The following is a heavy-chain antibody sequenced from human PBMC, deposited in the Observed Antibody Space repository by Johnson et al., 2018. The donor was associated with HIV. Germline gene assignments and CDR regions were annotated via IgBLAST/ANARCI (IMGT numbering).Heavy chain of an antibody. CDR3: AKDRFGSGRPNAFDM. V-gene: IGHV3-66*02. CDR1: GFTVSSNY. Sequence: VQLVESGGGLVQPGGSLRLSCAASGFTVSSNYMSWVRQAPGKGLEWVSVIYSGGSTYYADSVKGRFPISRDNSKNTLYLQMNSLRAEDTAVYYCAKDRFGSGRPNAFDMWGQGTMVTVSS. J-gene: IGHJ3*02. CDR2: IYSGGST. D-gene: IGHD3-10*01.